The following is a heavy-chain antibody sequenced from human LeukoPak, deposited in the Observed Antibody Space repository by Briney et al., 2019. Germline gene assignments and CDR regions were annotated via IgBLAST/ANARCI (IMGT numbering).Heavy chain of an antibody. J-gene: IGHJ4*02. D-gene: IGHD3-10*01. Sequence: PGGSPRLSCAASGFTISTYGMSWVRQAPGKGLEWVSSISGGTTYYADSVKGRFTISRDNSKNTVSLQMNSLRAEDTAVYYCAKSVYHSGNYWGQGTLVTVSS. CDR3: AKSVYHSGNY. CDR2: ISGGTT. CDR1: GFTISTYG. V-gene: IGHV3-23*01.